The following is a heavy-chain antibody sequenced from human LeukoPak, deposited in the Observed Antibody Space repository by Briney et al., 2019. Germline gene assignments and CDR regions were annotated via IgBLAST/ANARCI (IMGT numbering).Heavy chain of an antibody. CDR2: IDTSGST. Sequence: SETLSLTCTVSGGSISSGSYYWSWIRQPAGKGLEWIGRIDTSGSTNYNPSLKSRVTISVDTSKNQFSLKLSSVTAADTAVYYCARRRITMVRGVLNYFDYWGQGTLVTVSS. CDR3: ARRRITMVRGVLNYFDY. V-gene: IGHV4-61*02. D-gene: IGHD3-10*01. J-gene: IGHJ4*02. CDR1: GGSISSGSYY.